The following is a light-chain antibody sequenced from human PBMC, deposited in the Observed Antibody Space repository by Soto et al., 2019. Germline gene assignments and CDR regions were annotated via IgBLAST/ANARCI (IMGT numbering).Light chain of an antibody. J-gene: IGKJ1*01. CDR3: QQYKSYPWT. Sequence: DNHMTQSPSTLSASVGDRVTITCRASQSISSWLAWYQQKPGKAPNLLIYKASSLRSGVPSRFSGSGSGTEFTLTISSPQPDDSATYYCQQYKSYPWTFSQGTKVDIK. CDR1: QSISSW. CDR2: KAS. V-gene: IGKV1-5*03.